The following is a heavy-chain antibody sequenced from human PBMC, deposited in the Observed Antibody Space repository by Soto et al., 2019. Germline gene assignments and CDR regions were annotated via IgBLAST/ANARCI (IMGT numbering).Heavy chain of an antibody. CDR3: ARSFGREYSGYEERYYFDD. CDR1: GGSISSYY. J-gene: IGHJ4*02. D-gene: IGHD5-12*01. V-gene: IGHV4-59*01. CDR2: IYYSGST. Sequence: SETLSLTCTVSGGSISSYYWSWIRQPPGKGLEWIGYIYYSGSTNYNPSLKSRVTISVDTSKNQFSLKLSSVTAADTAVYYCARSFGREYSGYEERYYFDDWGQGTLVTVSS.